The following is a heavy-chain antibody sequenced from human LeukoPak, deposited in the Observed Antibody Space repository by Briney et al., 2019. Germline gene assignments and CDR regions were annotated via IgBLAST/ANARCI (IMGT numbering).Heavy chain of an antibody. V-gene: IGHV4-34*01. D-gene: IGHD6-13*01. J-gene: IGHJ4*02. Sequence: SETLSLTCAVYGGSFSGYYWSWIRQPPGKGLEWTGEINHSGSTNYNPSLKSRVTISVDTSKNQFSLKLSSVTAADTAVYYCARGRIAAAGNWGQGTLVTVSS. CDR2: INHSGST. CDR3: ARGRIAAAGN. CDR1: GGSFSGYY.